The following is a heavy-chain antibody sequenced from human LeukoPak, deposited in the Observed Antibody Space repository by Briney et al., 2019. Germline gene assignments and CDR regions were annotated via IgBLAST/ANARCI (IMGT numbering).Heavy chain of an antibody. Sequence: PSETLSLTCAVYGGSFSGYYWSWIRQPPGKGLEWIGEINHSGSTNYNPSLKSRVTISVDTSKNQFPLKLSSVTAADTAVYYCARGNRDGYKGRLFDYWGQGTLVTVSS. CDR3: ARGNRDGYKGRLFDY. CDR1: GGSFSGYY. J-gene: IGHJ4*02. V-gene: IGHV4-34*01. D-gene: IGHD5-24*01. CDR2: INHSGST.